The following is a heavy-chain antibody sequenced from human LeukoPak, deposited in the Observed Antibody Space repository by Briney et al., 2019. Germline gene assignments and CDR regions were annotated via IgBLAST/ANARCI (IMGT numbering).Heavy chain of an antibody. J-gene: IGHJ4*02. CDR3: ARTEGYSGYENALYFFDY. CDR2: INAYNGNT. V-gene: IGHV1-18*01. CDR1: GYTFTSYG. D-gene: IGHD5-12*01. Sequence: ASVKVSCKASGYTFTSYGISWVRQAPGQGLEWMGWINAYNGNTNYAQKLQGRVTMTTDTSTSTAYMELRSLRSDDTAVYYCARTEGYSGYENALYFFDYWGQGTLVTVSS.